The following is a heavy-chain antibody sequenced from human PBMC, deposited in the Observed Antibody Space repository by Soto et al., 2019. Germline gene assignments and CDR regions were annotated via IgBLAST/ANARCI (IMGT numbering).Heavy chain of an antibody. Sequence: SETLSLTCAVYGGSFSGYYWSWIRQPPGKGLEWIGEINHSGSTNYNPSLKSRVTISVDTSKNQFSLKLSSVTAADTAVYYCARVPTRGYSYGYWGQGTLVTVSS. J-gene: IGHJ4*02. CDR2: INHSGST. D-gene: IGHD5-18*01. CDR1: GGSFSGYY. CDR3: ARVPTRGYSYGY. V-gene: IGHV4-34*01.